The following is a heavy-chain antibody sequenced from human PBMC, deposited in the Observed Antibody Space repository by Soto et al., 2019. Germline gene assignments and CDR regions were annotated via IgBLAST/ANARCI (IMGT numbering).Heavy chain of an antibody. Sequence: PSETLSLTCTVSGDSISSYYWGWIRQSPGKGLEWIGEINHSGNNNYSPSLKSRVTMSLDTSKNQFSLKLTSVTAADTAVYYCARGGSNDWQVAFDIWGQGTMVTVSS. CDR1: GDSISSYY. J-gene: IGHJ3*02. CDR3: ARGGSNDWQVAFDI. CDR2: INHSGNN. D-gene: IGHD3-9*01. V-gene: IGHV4-34*01.